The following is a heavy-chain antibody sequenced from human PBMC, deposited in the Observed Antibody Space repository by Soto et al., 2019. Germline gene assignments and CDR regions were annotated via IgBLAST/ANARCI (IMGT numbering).Heavy chain of an antibody. CDR3: AKGTGGNRVGNTVHYYYGLVV. V-gene: IGHV3-23*01. CDR2: ISGSGGYT. J-gene: IGHJ6*02. Sequence: LRLSFVASGFSFSNYAMSWVRQAPEKGLEWVSGISGSGGYTFYSDSVKGRFTISRDNFKKTLYLEMNRLRAEDTALYYCAKGTGGNRVGNTVHYYYGLVVWGPGTTVTLSS. CDR1: GFSFSNYA. D-gene: IGHD1-26*01.